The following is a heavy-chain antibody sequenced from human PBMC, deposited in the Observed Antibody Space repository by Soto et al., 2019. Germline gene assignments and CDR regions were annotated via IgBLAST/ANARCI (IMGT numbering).Heavy chain of an antibody. CDR1: GGSFSGYY. J-gene: IGHJ4*02. CDR3: ARETPYYDSSGYPKYYFDY. D-gene: IGHD3-22*01. V-gene: IGHV4-34*01. CDR2: INHSGST. Sequence: SETLSLTCAVYGGSFSGYYWSWIRQPPGKGLEWIGEINHSGSTNYNPSLKSRVTISVDTSKNQFSLKLSSVTAADTAVYYCARETPYYDSSGYPKYYFDYWGQGTLVTVSS.